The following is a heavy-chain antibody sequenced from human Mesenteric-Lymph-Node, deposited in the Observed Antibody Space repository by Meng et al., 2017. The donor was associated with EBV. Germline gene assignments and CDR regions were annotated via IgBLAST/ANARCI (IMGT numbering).Heavy chain of an antibody. Sequence: PQDSGPCMLRPSQYLSPTSAVSGGSINSGEYYWTWIRQPPGKVLGWMQYNYYSGDTFYNPSLKRRLTRSIDTSENQFSLKLSSVTAADTAVYYCAREVTRFETSDYSYSFDSWGQGALVTVSS. J-gene: IGHJ4*02. V-gene: IGHV4-30-4*01. CDR3: AREVTRFETSDYSYSFDS. D-gene: IGHD4-17*01. CDR1: GGSINSGEYY. CDR2: NYYSGDT.